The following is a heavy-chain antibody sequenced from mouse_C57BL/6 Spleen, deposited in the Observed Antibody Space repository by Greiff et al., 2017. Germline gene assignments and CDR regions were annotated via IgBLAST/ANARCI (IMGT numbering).Heavy chain of an antibody. Sequence: EVKLQESGPVLVKPGASVKMSCKASGYTFTDYYMNWVKQSHGKSLEWIGVINPYNGGTSDNQKFKGKATLTVDKSSSTAYMELNSLTSEDSAVYYCARGTYGSSPWYFDVWCTGTTVTVSS. CDR3: ARGTYGSSPWYFDV. CDR2: INPYNGGT. CDR1: GYTFTDYY. D-gene: IGHD1-1*01. J-gene: IGHJ1*03. V-gene: IGHV1-19*01.